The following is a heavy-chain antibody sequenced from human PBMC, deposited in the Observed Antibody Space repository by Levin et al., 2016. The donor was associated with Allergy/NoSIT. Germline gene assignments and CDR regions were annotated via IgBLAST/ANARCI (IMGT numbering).Heavy chain of an antibody. D-gene: IGHD6-19*01. V-gene: IGHV3-48*02. CDR2: ISSSSSTI. CDR3: ARDSGGRIAVAGTFDY. J-gene: IGHJ4*02. Sequence: WIRQPPGKGLEWVSYISSSSSTIYYADSVKGRFTISRDNAKNSLYLQMNSLRDEDTAVYYCARDSGGRIAVAGTFDYWGQGTLVTVSS.